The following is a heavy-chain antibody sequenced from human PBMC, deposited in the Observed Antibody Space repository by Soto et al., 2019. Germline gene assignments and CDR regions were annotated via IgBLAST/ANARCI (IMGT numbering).Heavy chain of an antibody. Sequence: EVQLVESGGGLVQPGRSLRLSCVASGFTFDDYGMHWVRQAPGKGLEWVSGISWNSGRKGYGDSVKGRFTISRDNAKNYLYLQMSSVSIEDTALYYCAKDILWGGDGELDAFDIWGRGTMVIVSS. CDR1: GFTFDDYG. J-gene: IGHJ3*02. D-gene: IGHD2-21*01. CDR2: ISWNSGRK. CDR3: AKDILWGGDGELDAFDI. V-gene: IGHV3-9*01.